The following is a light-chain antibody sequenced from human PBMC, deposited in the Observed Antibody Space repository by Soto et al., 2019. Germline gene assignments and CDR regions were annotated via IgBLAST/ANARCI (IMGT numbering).Light chain of an antibody. Sequence: EIVLTQSPATLSLSPGERATLSCRASQSVSSYLAWYQQKPGQAPRLLIYDASNSATGIPARFSGSGSGTDFTLTISSLEPEDSAVYYCQQRTFGQGTKVEIK. CDR1: QSVSSY. V-gene: IGKV3-11*01. J-gene: IGKJ1*01. CDR3: QQRT. CDR2: DAS.